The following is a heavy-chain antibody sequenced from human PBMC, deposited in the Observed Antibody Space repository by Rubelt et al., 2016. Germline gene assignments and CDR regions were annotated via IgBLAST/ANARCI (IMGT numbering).Heavy chain of an antibody. CDR2: IFHSGST. CDR3: ARQCRPSDI. CDR1: GGSISSGGYY. J-gene: IGHJ3*02. Sequence: QVQLQESGPGLVKPSQTLSLTCTVSGGSISSGGYYWSWIRQHPGTGLEWIGSIFHSGSTYDNPSLKSRFTMSVDTSKNHISLTLNAVNGADMAVYYCARQCRPSDIWGQGTMVTVSS. D-gene: IGHD6-19*01. V-gene: IGHV4-31*03.